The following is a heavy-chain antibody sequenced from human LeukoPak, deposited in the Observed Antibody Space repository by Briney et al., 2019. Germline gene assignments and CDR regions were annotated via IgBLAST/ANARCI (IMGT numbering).Heavy chain of an antibody. Sequence: PGGSLRLSCAASGFTFSSYSMNWVRQPPGKGLEWIGSIYYSGSTYFNPSLKSRVTISVDTSKNQFSLKLSSVTAADTAVYYCARPPLGAPYHFDYWGQGTLVTVSS. V-gene: IGHV4-39*01. CDR1: GFTFSSYSMN. CDR3: ARPPLGAPYHFDY. D-gene: IGHD1-26*01. CDR2: IYYSGST. J-gene: IGHJ4*02.